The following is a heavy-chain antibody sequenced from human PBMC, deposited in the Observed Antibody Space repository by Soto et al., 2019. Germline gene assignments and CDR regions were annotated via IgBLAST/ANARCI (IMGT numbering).Heavy chain of an antibody. Sequence: GGSLRLSCAASGFTFSSYSMNWVRQAPGKGLEWVSSISSSSSYIYYADSVKGRFTISRDNAKNSLYLQMNSLRAEDTAVYYCAREDHYGSGSYYPGARDAFDIWGQGTIVTVSS. CDR2: ISSSSSYI. CDR1: GFTFSSYS. D-gene: IGHD3-10*01. V-gene: IGHV3-21*01. J-gene: IGHJ3*02. CDR3: AREDHYGSGSYYPGARDAFDI.